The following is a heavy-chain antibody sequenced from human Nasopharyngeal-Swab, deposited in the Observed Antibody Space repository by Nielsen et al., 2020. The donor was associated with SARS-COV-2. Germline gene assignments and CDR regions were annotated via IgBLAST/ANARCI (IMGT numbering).Heavy chain of an antibody. D-gene: IGHD3-22*01. Sequence: SETLSLTCAVYGGSFSGYYWSWIRQPPGKGLGWIGEINHSGSTNYNPSLKSRVTISVDTSKNQFSLKLSPVTAADTAVYYCASRKYYYDSSGYFNYYYYYGMDVWGQGTTVTVSS. V-gene: IGHV4-34*01. J-gene: IGHJ6*02. CDR2: INHSGST. CDR1: GGSFSGYY. CDR3: ASRKYYYDSSGYFNYYYYYGMDV.